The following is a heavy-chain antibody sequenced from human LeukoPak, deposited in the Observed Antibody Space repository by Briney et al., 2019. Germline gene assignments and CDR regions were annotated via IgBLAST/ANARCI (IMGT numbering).Heavy chain of an antibody. J-gene: IGHJ4*02. CDR3: AKDPSFRPGYFDY. Sequence: GGSLRLSCAASGFTFSSYGMHWVRQAPGKGLEWVAFIRYDGSNKYYADSVKGRFTISRDNSKNTLYLQMDSLRAEDTAVYYCAKDPSFRPGYFDYWGQGTLVTVSS. CDR1: GFTFSSYG. V-gene: IGHV3-30*02. CDR2: IRYDGSNK.